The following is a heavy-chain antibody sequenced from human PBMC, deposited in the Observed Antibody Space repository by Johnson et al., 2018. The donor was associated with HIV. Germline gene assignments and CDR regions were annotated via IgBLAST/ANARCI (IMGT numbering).Heavy chain of an antibody. CDR2: IKQGGSEK. CDR3: AGENLPGIAVYGGAFDI. V-gene: IGHV3-7*01. D-gene: IGHD6-19*01. Sequence: VQLVESGGGLVQPGGSLRLSCAASGFTFSTYWMSWVRQAPGKGLEWVANIKQGGSEKYYVDSVTGRFTISRDNAKNSLYVKMSSVRAEDTAVYFCAGENLPGIAVYGGAFDIWGQGTMVTVSS. J-gene: IGHJ3*02. CDR1: GFTFSTYW.